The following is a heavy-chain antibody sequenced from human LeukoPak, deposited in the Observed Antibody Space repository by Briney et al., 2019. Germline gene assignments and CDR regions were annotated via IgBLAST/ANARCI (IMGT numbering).Heavy chain of an antibody. Sequence: GFLRLSCAASGFTFSSYAMHWVRQAPGKGLEWVAVISYDGSNKYYADSVKGRFTISRDNSKNTLYLQMNSLRAEDTAVYYCAKVKDTATALYYYYYMDVWGKGTTVTVSS. D-gene: IGHD5-18*01. V-gene: IGHV3-30-3*01. CDR1: GFTFSSYA. J-gene: IGHJ6*03. CDR2: ISYDGSNK. CDR3: AKVKDTATALYYYYYMDV.